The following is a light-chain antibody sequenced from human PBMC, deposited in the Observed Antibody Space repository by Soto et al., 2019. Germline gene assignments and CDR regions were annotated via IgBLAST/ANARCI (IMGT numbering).Light chain of an antibody. CDR3: QQRYDWPIT. Sequence: EIVMTQSPATLSVSPGERATLSCRASQSVSSTLAWCQQKSVQAPRLVVSVASARATGIPARFSGRRSGTDFTLTISSLEPEDFSVYYCQQRYDWPITSGQGTRLEIK. CDR1: QSVSST. J-gene: IGKJ5*01. CDR2: VAS. V-gene: IGKV3D-15*01.